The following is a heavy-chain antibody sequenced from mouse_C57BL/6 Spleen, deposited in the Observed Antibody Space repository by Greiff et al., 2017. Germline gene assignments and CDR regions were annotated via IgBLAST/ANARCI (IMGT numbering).Heavy chain of an antibody. CDR3: TDGYRAMDY. J-gene: IGHJ4*01. CDR1: GFTFSNYW. Sequence: EVKVVESGGGLVQPGGSMKLSCVASGFTFSNYWMNWVRQSPEKGLEWVAQIRLKSDNYATHYAESVKGRFTISRDDSKSSVYLQMNNLRAEDTGIYYCTDGYRAMDYWGQGTSVTVSS. CDR2: IRLKSDNYAT. V-gene: IGHV6-3*01. D-gene: IGHD2-2*01.